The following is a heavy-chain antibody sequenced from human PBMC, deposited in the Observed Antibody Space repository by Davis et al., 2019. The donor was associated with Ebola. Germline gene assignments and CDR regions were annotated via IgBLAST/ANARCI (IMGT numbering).Heavy chain of an antibody. V-gene: IGHV5-51*01. Sequence: GESLKISCKGSGYSFTSYWIGWVRQMPGKGLEWMGIIYPGDSDTSYSPSFQGQVTISVDKSISTAYLQWSSLKASDTAIYYCARRGYCSGNRCPWGWFDPWGQGTPVTVSP. CDR1: GYSFTSYW. J-gene: IGHJ5*02. D-gene: IGHD2-15*01. CDR2: IYPGDSDT. CDR3: ARRGYCSGNRCPWGWFDP.